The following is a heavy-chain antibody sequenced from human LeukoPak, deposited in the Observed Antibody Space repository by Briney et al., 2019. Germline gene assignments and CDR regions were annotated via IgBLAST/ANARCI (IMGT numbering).Heavy chain of an antibody. D-gene: IGHD4-23*01. Sequence: GGDLRLSGAASGFTLSSYEMNWVRQGPGEGVEGVSYISTSDSTIYYADSVKGRFTISRDTAKNSLYLQMNSLRAEDTAVYYCARESGYGGILSIWGQGTMVTVSS. V-gene: IGHV3-48*03. CDR1: GFTLSSYE. CDR2: ISTSDSTI. CDR3: ARESGYGGILSI. J-gene: IGHJ3*02.